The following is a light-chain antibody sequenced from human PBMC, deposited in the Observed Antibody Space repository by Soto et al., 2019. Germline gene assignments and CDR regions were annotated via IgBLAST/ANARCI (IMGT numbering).Light chain of an antibody. CDR2: WAS. J-gene: IGKJ2*01. Sequence: DIVMTQSPDSLAVSLGERATINCKSSQTILYTSSNENYLAWYQQKPGQPPKLLIYWASTRESGVPDRISGSGSWTDFTLTINSLQAEDVAVYYCQQYYNTPYTFGQGTKLEIK. CDR1: QTILYTSSNENY. V-gene: IGKV4-1*01. CDR3: QQYYNTPYT.